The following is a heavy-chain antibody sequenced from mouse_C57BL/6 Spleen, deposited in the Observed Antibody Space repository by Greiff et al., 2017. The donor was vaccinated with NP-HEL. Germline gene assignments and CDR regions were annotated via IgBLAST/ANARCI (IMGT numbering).Heavy chain of an antibody. D-gene: IGHD2-5*01. CDR2: INPNNGGT. Sequence: VQLQQSGPELVKPGASVKISCKASGYTFTDYYMNWVKQSHGKSLEWIGDINPNNGGTSYNQKFKGKATLTVDKSSSTAYMELRSLTSEDSAVYYCTRRGSNSGYYAMDYWGQGTSVTVSS. CDR1: GYTFTDYY. V-gene: IGHV1-26*01. J-gene: IGHJ4*01. CDR3: TRRGSNSGYYAMDY.